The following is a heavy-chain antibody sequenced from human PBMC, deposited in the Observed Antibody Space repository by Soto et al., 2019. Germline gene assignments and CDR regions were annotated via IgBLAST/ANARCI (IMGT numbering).Heavy chain of an antibody. D-gene: IGHD1-1*01. CDR2: MNPNSGNT. CDR1: GYTFTSYD. CDR3: ARERTGTTSMDV. J-gene: IGHJ6*02. Sequence: QVQLVQSGAEVKKPGASVKVSCKASGYTFTSYDINWVRQATGQGLEWMGWMNPNSGNTGYAQKFQGRVTMTRNTSISTAYMERSSLRSEDTAVDYCARERTGTTSMDVWGQGTTVTVSS. V-gene: IGHV1-8*01.